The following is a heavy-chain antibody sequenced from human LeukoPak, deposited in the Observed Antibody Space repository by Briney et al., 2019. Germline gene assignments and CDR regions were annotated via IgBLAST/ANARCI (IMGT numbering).Heavy chain of an antibody. Sequence: PGGSLRLSCAASGYTFSSYGMHWVRQAPGKGLEWVAFIRYDGSNKYYADSVKGRFTISRDNSKNTLYLQMNSLRAKDTAVHYCAKDGECSSTSCYTQDLLDYWGQGTLVTVSS. CDR2: IRYDGSNK. D-gene: IGHD2-2*02. J-gene: IGHJ4*02. CDR3: AKDGECSSTSCYTQDLLDY. CDR1: GYTFSSYG. V-gene: IGHV3-30*02.